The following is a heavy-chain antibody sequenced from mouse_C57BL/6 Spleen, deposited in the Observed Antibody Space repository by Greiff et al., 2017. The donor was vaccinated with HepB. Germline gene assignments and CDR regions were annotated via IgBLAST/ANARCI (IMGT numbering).Heavy chain of an antibody. CDR3: TGAYDYYGSSYEAMDY. J-gene: IGHJ4*01. V-gene: IGHV6-3*01. Sequence: EVQVVESGGGLVQPGGSMKLSCVASGFTFSNYWMNWVRQSPEKGLEWVAQIRLKSDNYATHYAESVKGRFTISRDDSKSSVYLQMNNLRAEDTGIYYCTGAYDYYGSSYEAMDYWGQGTSVTVSS. D-gene: IGHD1-1*01. CDR2: IRLKSDNYAT. CDR1: GFTFSNYW.